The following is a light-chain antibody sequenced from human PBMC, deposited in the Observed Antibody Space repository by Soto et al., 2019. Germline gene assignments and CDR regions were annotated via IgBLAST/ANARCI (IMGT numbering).Light chain of an antibody. Sequence: EIVLTQSPGTLSLSPGEGATLSCRASQTVTVNSLAWYQQTPGQTPRLLIYAASTRATGIPDRFNGSGSGTDFVLTISRLEPEDFAVYYCQQYNDWPPETFGPGTKLDIK. CDR3: QQYNDWPPET. CDR2: AAS. CDR1: QTVTVNS. J-gene: IGKJ3*01. V-gene: IGKV3-20*01.